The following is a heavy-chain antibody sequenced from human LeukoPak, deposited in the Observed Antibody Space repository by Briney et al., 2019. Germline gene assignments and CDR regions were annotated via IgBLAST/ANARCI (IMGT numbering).Heavy chain of an antibody. V-gene: IGHV3-74*01. CDR1: GFTFSSYW. D-gene: IGHD6-19*01. CDR3: AKGGQWLDLDY. CDR2: INSDGSST. J-gene: IGHJ4*02. Sequence: GGSLRLSCAASGFTFSSYWMHWVRQAPGKGLVWMSRINSDGSSTIYADSVKGRFTISRDNSKNTLYLQMNSLRAEDTAVYYCAKGGQWLDLDYWGQGTLVTVSS.